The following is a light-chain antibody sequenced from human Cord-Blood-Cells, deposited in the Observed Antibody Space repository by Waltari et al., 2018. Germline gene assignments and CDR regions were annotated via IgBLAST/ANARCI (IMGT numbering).Light chain of an antibody. CDR3: CSYAGSYTYV. CDR1: CSDAGGYNY. Sequence: QSALTQPRSVSGSPGQPVTISCTAPCSDAGGYNYSSWYQQHPGKAPKLMIYDVSKRPSGVPDRFSGSKSGNTASLTISGLQAEDEADYYCCSYAGSYTYVFGTGTKVTVL. V-gene: IGLV2-11*01. CDR2: DVS. J-gene: IGLJ1*01.